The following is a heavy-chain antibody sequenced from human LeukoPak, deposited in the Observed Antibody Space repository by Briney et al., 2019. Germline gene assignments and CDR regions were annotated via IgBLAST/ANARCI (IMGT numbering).Heavy chain of an antibody. CDR1: GFTFSNYN. Sequence: GGSLRLSCAASGFTFSNYNFYWVRQAPGKGLEWVSSISSTSSYIYYADSMKGRFTISRDNAKNSLYLQMNSLRAEDTAVYYCARASNYYGMDVWGQGTTVTVSS. J-gene: IGHJ6*02. CDR2: ISSTSSYI. D-gene: IGHD6-6*01. CDR3: ARASNYYGMDV. V-gene: IGHV3-21*01.